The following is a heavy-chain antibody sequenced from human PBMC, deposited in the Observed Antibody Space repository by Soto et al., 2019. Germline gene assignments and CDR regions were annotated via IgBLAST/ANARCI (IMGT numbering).Heavy chain of an antibody. V-gene: IGHV3-21*01. CDR3: ARDLTGTTPLFDY. CDR1: GFTFSSYS. CDR2: ISSSSSYI. Sequence: GGSLRLSCAASGFTFSSYSMNWVRQAPGKGLEWVSSISSSSSYIYYADSVKGRFTISRDNAKNSLYLQMNSLRAEDTAVYYCARDLTGTTPLFDYWGQGTLVTVSS. D-gene: IGHD1-20*01. J-gene: IGHJ4*02.